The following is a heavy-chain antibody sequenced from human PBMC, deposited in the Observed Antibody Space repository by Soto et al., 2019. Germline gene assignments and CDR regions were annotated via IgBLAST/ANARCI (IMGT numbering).Heavy chain of an antibody. D-gene: IGHD5-18*01. CDR1: GFTFSSYS. Sequence: EVQLVESGGGLVKPGGSLRLSCAASGFTFSSYSMNWVRQAPGKGLEWVSSISSSSSYIYYADSVKGRFTISRDNAKNSLNMQMNSLRAEDTAVYYCARDGVDTAMTYYYYGMDVWGQGTTVTVSS. CDR2: ISSSSSYI. J-gene: IGHJ6*02. V-gene: IGHV3-21*01. CDR3: ARDGVDTAMTYYYYGMDV.